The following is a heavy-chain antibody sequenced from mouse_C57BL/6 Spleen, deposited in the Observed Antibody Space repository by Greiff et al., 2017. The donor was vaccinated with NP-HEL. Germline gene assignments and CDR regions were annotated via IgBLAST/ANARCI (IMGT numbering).Heavy chain of an antibody. V-gene: IGHV1-61*01. D-gene: IGHD3-2*02. J-gene: IGHJ3*01. CDR2: IYPSDSET. CDR1: GYTFTSYW. Sequence: QVQLQQPGAELVRPGSSVKLSCKASGYTFTSYWMDWVKQRPGQGLEWIGNIYPSDSETHYNQKFKDKATVTVDKSSSTAYMQLSSLTSEDSAVYYCARSGSGYAWFAYWGQGTLVTVSA. CDR3: ARSGSGYAWFAY.